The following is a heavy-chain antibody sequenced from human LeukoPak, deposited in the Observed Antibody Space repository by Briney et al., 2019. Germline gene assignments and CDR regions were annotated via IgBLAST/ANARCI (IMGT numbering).Heavy chain of an antibody. CDR2: IIPIPGIA. CDR1: GGTFSSYA. V-gene: IGHV1-69*04. D-gene: IGHD3-10*01. J-gene: IGHJ4*02. Sequence: ASVKVSCKASGGTFSSYAISWVRQAPGQGLEWMGRIIPIPGIANYAQKFQGRVTITADKSTSTAYMELSSLRSEDTAVYYCARDPGVSMVRGVPYFDYWGQGTLVTVSS. CDR3: ARDPGVSMVRGVPYFDY.